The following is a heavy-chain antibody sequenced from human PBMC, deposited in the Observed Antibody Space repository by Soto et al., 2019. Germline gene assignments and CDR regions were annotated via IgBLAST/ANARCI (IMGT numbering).Heavy chain of an antibody. V-gene: IGHV4-39*01. Sequence: XETLSLTCTVSGCSVSNSNYYWGWIRQSPGKGLEWIGSVYYRGRIYSKSSVKSRVTISVDTSKNQFSLNLNSVTASDTAVYFCVSQRTSVLTQAYFDYWGPGALVTVSS. CDR2: VYYRGRI. CDR1: GCSVSNSNYY. J-gene: IGHJ4*02. CDR3: VSQRTSVLTQAYFDY. D-gene: IGHD2-8*01.